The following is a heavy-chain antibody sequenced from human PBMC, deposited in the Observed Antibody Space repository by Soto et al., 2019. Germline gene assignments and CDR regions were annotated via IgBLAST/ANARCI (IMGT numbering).Heavy chain of an antibody. V-gene: IGHV3-30*18. CDR2: ISSDGKNQ. Sequence: QVQLVESGGGVVQPGRSLRLSCAASGFTSNNFVIHWVHQAPGKGLEWLAVISSDGKNQYYADSVKGRFTISRDNSKNTLYLQVNSLRAEDTAVYFCAKERGVLDAFDIWGQGTMVSVSS. D-gene: IGHD3-10*01. CDR1: GFTSNNFV. CDR3: AKERGVLDAFDI. J-gene: IGHJ3*02.